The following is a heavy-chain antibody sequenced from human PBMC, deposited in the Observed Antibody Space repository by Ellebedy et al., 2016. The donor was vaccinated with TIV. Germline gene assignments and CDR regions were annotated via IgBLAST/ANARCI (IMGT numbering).Heavy chain of an antibody. CDR1: GGSFSGYY. CDR3: AKTMPDYCSSTSCYLQWFAP. J-gene: IGHJ5*02. D-gene: IGHD2-2*01. CDR2: IYYTGKT. Sequence: SETLSLXCAVYGGSFSGYYWSWIRQPPGKGLEWIGYIYYTGKTNYNPSLKSRVTISIDTSKNQFSLNLSSVTAADTAVYYCAKTMPDYCSSTSCYLQWFAPWGQGILVTVSS. V-gene: IGHV4-59*01.